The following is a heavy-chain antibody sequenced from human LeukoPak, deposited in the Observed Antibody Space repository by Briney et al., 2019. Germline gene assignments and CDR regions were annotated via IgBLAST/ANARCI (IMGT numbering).Heavy chain of an antibody. J-gene: IGHJ6*02. D-gene: IGHD3-16*01. CDR3: ARGGGLDV. CDR1: GFTFSSYW. V-gene: IGHV3-7*03. Sequence: GGSLRLSCAASGFTFSSYWMNWARQAPGKGLEWVASINHNGNVNYYVDSVKGRFTISRDNAKNSLYRQMSNLRAEDTAVYFCARGGGLDVWGQGATVTVSS. CDR2: INHNGNVN.